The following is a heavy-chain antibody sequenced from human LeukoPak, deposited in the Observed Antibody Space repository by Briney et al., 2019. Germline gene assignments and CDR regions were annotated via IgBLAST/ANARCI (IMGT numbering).Heavy chain of an antibody. CDR2: INHSGGT. J-gene: IGHJ5*02. Sequence: SETLSLTCAGYGGSFIGYDWTWIRQPPGKGLEWIGEINHSGGTNYNPSLKSRVTISVDTSKNQFSLKLSSVTAADTAVYYCASLARGGNWFDPWGQGTLVTVSS. CDR1: GGSFIGYD. CDR3: ASLARGGNWFDP. D-gene: IGHD3-16*01. V-gene: IGHV4-34*01.